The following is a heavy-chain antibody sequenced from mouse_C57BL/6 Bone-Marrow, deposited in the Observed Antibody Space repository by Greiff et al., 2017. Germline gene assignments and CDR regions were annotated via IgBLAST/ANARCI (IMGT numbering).Heavy chain of an antibody. CDR3: VREDYDGFAY. CDR1: GFSFNTYA. V-gene: IGHV10-1*01. J-gene: IGHJ3*01. Sequence: EVKLVESGGGLVQPKGSLKLSCAASGFSFNTYAMNWVRQAPGKGLEWVARIRSKSNNYATYYADSVKDRFTISRDDSESMLYLQMNNLKTEDTAMYYCVREDYDGFAYWGQGTLVTVSA. D-gene: IGHD2-4*01. CDR2: IRSKSNNYAT.